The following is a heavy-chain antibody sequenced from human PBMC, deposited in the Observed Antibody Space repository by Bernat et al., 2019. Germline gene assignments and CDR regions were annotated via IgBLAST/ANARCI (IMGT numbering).Heavy chain of an antibody. CDR1: GSSISSNNYY. J-gene: IGHJ4*02. CDR3: ARRVVVYFDY. D-gene: IGHD2-15*01. Sequence: QLHLQESGPGLVKPSETLSLNCTVSGSSISSNNYYWGWIRQPPGKGLEWIGTIYYSGTTYYNPSLRSRVTLSLDTSKNQFSLKLGSVTAADTAVYYCARRVVVYFDYWGQGALVTVSS. V-gene: IGHV4-39*01. CDR2: IYYSGTT.